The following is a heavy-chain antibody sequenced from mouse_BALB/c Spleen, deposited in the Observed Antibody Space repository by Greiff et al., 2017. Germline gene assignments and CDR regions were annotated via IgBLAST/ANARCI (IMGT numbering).Heavy chain of an antibody. CDR3: ARDRDYRYDGFAY. J-gene: IGHJ3*01. CDR1: GFSLTSYG. V-gene: IGHV2-9*02. Sequence: QVQLKQSGPGLVAPSQSLSITCTVSGFSLTSYGVHWVRQPPGKGLEWLGVIWAGGSTNYNSALMSRLSISKDNSKSQVFLKMNSLQTDDTAMYYCARDRDYRYDGFAYWGQGTLVTVSA. D-gene: IGHD2-14*01. CDR2: IWAGGST.